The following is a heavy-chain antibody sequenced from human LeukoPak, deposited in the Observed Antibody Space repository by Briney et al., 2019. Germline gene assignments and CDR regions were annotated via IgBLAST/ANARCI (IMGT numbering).Heavy chain of an antibody. V-gene: IGHV1-18*01. D-gene: IGHD6-13*01. CDR3: ARVAAAGFFDY. Sequence: ASVKVSCKASGYTFTNYGISWVRQAPGQGLEWMGWISAYNGHTNYAQNLQGRVTMTTDTSTSTAYMELRSLRSDDTAVYYCARVAAAGFFDYWGQGTLVTVSS. CDR2: ISAYNGHT. J-gene: IGHJ4*02. CDR1: GYTFTNYG.